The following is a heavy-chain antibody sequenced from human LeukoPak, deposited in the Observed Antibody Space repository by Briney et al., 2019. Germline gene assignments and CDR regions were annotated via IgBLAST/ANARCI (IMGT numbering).Heavy chain of an antibody. CDR3: ARHGHTDLWYYYFDP. D-gene: IGHD3-16*01. CDR1: IGSISSSKW. Sequence: PSETLSLTCSVSIGSISSSKWWSWVRQSPVKGLEWIGEIYLYGTTNYNPSFTSRVTMSVDRSRNQFSLKLTSVTAADTAVYYCARHGHTDLWYYYFDPWGQGALVTVSS. J-gene: IGHJ5*02. CDR2: IYLYGTT. V-gene: IGHV4-4*02.